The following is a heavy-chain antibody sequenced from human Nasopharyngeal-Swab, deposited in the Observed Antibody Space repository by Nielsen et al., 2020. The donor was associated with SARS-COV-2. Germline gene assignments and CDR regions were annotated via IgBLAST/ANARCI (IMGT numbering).Heavy chain of an antibody. V-gene: IGHV3-74*01. CDR2: INSDGSST. Sequence: GGSLRLSCAASGFTLSSYWMHWVRQAPGKGLVWVSRINSDGSSTSYADSVKGRFTISRDNAKNTLYLQMNSLRAEDTAVYYCARALYSSGWYLDYWGQGTLVTVSS. CDR3: ARALYSSGWYLDY. J-gene: IGHJ4*02. CDR1: GFTLSSYW. D-gene: IGHD6-19*01.